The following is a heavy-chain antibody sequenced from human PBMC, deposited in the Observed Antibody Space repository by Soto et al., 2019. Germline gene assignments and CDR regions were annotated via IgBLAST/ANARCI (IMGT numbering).Heavy chain of an antibody. Sequence: GGSLRLSCAASGFTVSSNYMSWVRQAPGKGLEWVSVIYSGGSTYYADSVKGRFTISRDNSKNTLYLQMNSLRAEDTAVYYCARGSRGDIVLMVYPEGNAFDIWGQGTMVTVSS. V-gene: IGHV3-66*01. CDR2: IYSGGST. CDR1: GFTVSSNY. J-gene: IGHJ3*02. D-gene: IGHD2-8*01. CDR3: ARGSRGDIVLMVYPEGNAFDI.